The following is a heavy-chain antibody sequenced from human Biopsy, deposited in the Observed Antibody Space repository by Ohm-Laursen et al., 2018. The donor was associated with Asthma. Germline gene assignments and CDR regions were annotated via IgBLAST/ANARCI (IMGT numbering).Heavy chain of an antibody. CDR3: ARVQRDFSTGYFTFDN. V-gene: IGHV7-4-1*02. D-gene: IGHD3/OR15-3a*01. J-gene: IGHJ4*02. CDR1: GYTFIHFA. Sequence: ASVKVSCKASGYTFIHFAIHWVRQAPGQGPEWMGWIHTNTGNPTYAHGFTGRYVFSLDTSVSTAYLQISRLKSEDTAVYYCARVQRDFSTGYFTFDNWGQGTLVTVSS. CDR2: IHTNTGNP.